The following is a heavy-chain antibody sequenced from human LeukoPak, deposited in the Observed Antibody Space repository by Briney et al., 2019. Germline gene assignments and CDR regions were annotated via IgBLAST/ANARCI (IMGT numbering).Heavy chain of an antibody. CDR1: GFTFSSYS. CDR2: ISDDFGT. Sequence: GGSLRLSCAASGFTFSSYSMNWVRRAPGKGLEWVSAISDDFGTYHADSVKGRFTISRDNSRNTLYLQMTSLRAEDTAVYYCARGNSGHCTGATCYALDYWGQGTLVTVSS. D-gene: IGHD2-2*01. CDR3: ARGNSGHCTGATCYALDY. V-gene: IGHV3-23*01. J-gene: IGHJ4*02.